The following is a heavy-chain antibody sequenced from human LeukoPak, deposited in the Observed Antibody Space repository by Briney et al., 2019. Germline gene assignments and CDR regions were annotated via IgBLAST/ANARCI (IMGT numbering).Heavy chain of an antibody. CDR1: GFTFSSYA. D-gene: IGHD6-19*01. J-gene: IGHJ3*02. CDR2: ISGSGGST. CDR3: AKELTGIAVAGTLGAFDI. Sequence: GGSLRLSCAVSGFTFSSYAMSWVRQAPGKGLEWVSAISGSGGSTYYADSVKGRFTISRDNSKNTLYLQMTSLRAEDTAVYYCAKELTGIAVAGTLGAFDIWGQGTMVTVSS. V-gene: IGHV3-23*01.